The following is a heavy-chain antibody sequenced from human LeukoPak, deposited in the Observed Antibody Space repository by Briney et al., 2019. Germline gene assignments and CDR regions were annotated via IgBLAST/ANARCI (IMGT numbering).Heavy chain of an antibody. CDR2: ISAYDGNT. J-gene: IGHJ4*02. CDR3: ARDGYGSGKGYFDY. V-gene: IGHV1-18*01. Sequence: ASVKVSCKAPGYTFTSYGISWVRQAPGQGLEWMGWISAYDGNTNSAQKFQGRVTMTTDTSTSTAYMELRSLRSDDTAVYYCARDGYGSGKGYFDYWGQGTLVTVSS. CDR1: GYTFTSYG. D-gene: IGHD3-10*01.